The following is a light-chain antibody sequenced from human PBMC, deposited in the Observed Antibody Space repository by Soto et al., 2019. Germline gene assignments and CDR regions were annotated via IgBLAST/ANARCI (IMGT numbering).Light chain of an antibody. CDR2: VNA. CDR1: SSNIGAGHD. J-gene: IGLJ1*01. CDR3: QSYDNSLSGSYV. Sequence: QSVLTQPPSVSGAPGQRVTISCTGSSSNIGAGHDVHWYQQLPGTAPKLLIYVNANRPSGVPARFSASKSSASASLAITRLRTEDEADYYCQSYDNSLSGSYVFGTGTKLTVL. V-gene: IGLV1-40*01.